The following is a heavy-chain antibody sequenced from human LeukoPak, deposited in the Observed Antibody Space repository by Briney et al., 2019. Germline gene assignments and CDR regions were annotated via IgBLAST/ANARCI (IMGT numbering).Heavy chain of an antibody. CDR1: GYTFNSFW. CDR2: IFPGDSET. D-gene: IGHD3-10*01. V-gene: IGHV5-51*01. J-gene: IGHJ4*02. Sequence: GESLKISCKGSGYTFNSFWIGWVRQMPGKVLEWMGIIFPGDSETIYSPSFQGQVTISADKSISTAYLQWSSLKASDTAMYYCATSESQTKFDYWGQGTLVTASS. CDR3: ATSESQTKFDY.